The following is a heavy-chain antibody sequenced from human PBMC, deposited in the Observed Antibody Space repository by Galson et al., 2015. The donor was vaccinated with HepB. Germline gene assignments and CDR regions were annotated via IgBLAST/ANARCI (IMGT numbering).Heavy chain of an antibody. Sequence: SLRLSCAGSGFTFSSFAMHWVRQAPGKGLEWVALISSDGINRDYADSVKGRFTISRDNSKNTLFLQMNSLRAEDSAVYYCARVAHYHLMYDGFDVWGQGTMDIVS. CDR2: ISSDGINR. V-gene: IGHV3-30*04. D-gene: IGHD1-14*01. CDR1: GFTFSSFA. J-gene: IGHJ3*01. CDR3: ARVAHYHLMYDGFDV.